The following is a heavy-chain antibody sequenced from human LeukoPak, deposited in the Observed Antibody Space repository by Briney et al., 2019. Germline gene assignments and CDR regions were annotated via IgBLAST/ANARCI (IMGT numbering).Heavy chain of an antibody. CDR2: IYYSGST. Sequence: SETLSLTCAVSGYSISSGYYWGWIRQPPGKGLEWIGYIYYSGSTNYNPSLKSRVTISVDTSKNQFSLKLSSVTAADTAVYYCARDPGGMATIYDAFDIWGQGTMVTVSS. J-gene: IGHJ3*02. CDR3: ARDPGGMATIYDAFDI. V-gene: IGHV4-61*01. CDR1: GYSISSGYY. D-gene: IGHD5-24*01.